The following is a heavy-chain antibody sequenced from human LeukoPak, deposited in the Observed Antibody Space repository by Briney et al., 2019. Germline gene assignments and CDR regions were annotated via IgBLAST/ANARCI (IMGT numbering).Heavy chain of an antibody. CDR1: GFTFSSYS. D-gene: IGHD3-22*01. J-gene: IGHJ4*02. Sequence: GGSLRLSCAASGFTFSSYSMNWVRQAPGKGLEWVSSISISSRYIYYADSVKGRFTISRDNAKNSLYLQMNSLRAEDTAVYYCARDYGYYYDSSGYYLDYWGQGTLVTVSS. CDR3: ARDYGYYYDSSGYYLDY. CDR2: ISISSRYI. V-gene: IGHV3-21*01.